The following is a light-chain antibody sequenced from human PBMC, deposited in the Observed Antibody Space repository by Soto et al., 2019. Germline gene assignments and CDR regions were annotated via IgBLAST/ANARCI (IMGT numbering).Light chain of an antibody. CDR3: SSYTSSSTYVV. Sequence: QSVLTQPASVSGSPGQSITISCTGTSSDVGGYNYVSWYQQHPGKAPKLMIYDVIKRPSGVSNRFSGSKSGNSASLTISGRQAEDEADYYCSSYTSSSTYVVFGGGTKLTVL. V-gene: IGLV2-14*03. CDR2: DVI. J-gene: IGLJ2*01. CDR1: SSDVGGYNY.